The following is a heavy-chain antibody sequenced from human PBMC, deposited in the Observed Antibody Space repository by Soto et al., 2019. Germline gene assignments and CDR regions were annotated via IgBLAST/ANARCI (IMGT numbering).Heavy chain of an antibody. Sequence: SETLSLTCTVSGGSISSSSYYWGWIRQPPGKGLEWIGSIYYSGSTYYNPSLKSRVTISVDTSKNQFSLKLSSVTAADTAVYYCARGSVDTVDSSGFYEYWGQGTPVTVSS. CDR3: ARGSVDTVDSSGFYEY. CDR2: IYYSGST. D-gene: IGHD3-22*01. CDR1: GGSISSSSYY. J-gene: IGHJ4*02. V-gene: IGHV4-39*01.